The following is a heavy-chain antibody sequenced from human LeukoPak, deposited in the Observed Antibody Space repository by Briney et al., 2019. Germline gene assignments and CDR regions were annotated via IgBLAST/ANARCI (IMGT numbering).Heavy chain of an antibody. CDR1: GFTFSSYW. V-gene: IGHV3-7*01. CDR3: APHVDTAMAYSSRGY. Sequence: GGSLRLSCAASGFTFSSYWMSWVRQAPGKGLEWVANIKQDGSEKYYVDSVKGRFTISRDNAKNSLYLQMNSLRAEDTAVYYCAPHVDTAMAYSSRGYWGQGTLVTVSS. J-gene: IGHJ4*02. D-gene: IGHD5-18*01. CDR2: IKQDGSEK.